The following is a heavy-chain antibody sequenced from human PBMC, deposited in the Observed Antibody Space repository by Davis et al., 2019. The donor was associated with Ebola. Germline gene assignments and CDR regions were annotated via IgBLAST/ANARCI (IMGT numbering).Heavy chain of an antibody. CDR1: GFTFSSYA. CDR3: ARDSRGSYFDY. D-gene: IGHD1-26*01. V-gene: IGHV3-48*04. J-gene: IGHJ4*02. Sequence: PGGSLRLSCAASGFTFSSYAMSWVRQAPGKGLEWVSYISSSGSTIYYADSVKGRFTISRDNAKNSLYLQMNSLRAEDTAVYYCARDSRGSYFDYWGQGTLVTVSS. CDR2: ISSSGSTI.